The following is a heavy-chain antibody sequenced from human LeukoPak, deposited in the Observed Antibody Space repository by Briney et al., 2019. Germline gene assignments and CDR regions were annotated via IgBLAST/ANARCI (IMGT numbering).Heavy chain of an antibody. D-gene: IGHD3-3*01. Sequence: GGSLRLSCAASGFTFSSYAMSWVRQAPGKGLEWVSAISGSGGSTYYADSVKGRFTISRDNYKNTLYLQMNSLRAEDTAVYYCAKDADTYYDFWSGYSNFDYWGQGTLVTVSS. CDR2: ISGSGGST. V-gene: IGHV3-23*01. CDR3: AKDADTYYDFWSGYSNFDY. J-gene: IGHJ4*02. CDR1: GFTFSSYA.